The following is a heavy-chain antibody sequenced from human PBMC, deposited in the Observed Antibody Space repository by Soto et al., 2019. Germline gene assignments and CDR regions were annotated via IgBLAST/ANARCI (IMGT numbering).Heavy chain of an antibody. CDR1: GGSISSSSYY. CDR3: ARRRRYCSGGSCYSGSWFDP. Sequence: PSETLSLTCTVSGGSISSSSYYWGWIRQPPGKGLEWIGSIYYSGSTYYNPSLKSRVTISVDTSKNQFSLKLSSVTAADTAVYYCARRRRYCSGGSCYSGSWFDPWGQGTLVTVSS. CDR2: IYYSGST. V-gene: IGHV4-39*01. J-gene: IGHJ5*02. D-gene: IGHD2-15*01.